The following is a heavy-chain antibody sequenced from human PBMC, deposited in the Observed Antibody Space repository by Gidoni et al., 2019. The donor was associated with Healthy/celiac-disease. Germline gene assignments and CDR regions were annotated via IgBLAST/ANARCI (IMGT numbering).Heavy chain of an antibody. V-gene: IGHV4-34*01. J-gene: IGHJ4*02. D-gene: IGHD2-2*01. CDR2: INHSGST. CDR3: ARRRGYCSSTSCPAFDY. Sequence: QVQLQQWGAGLLKPSETLSLPCAVYGGSFIDYYWSWIRQPPGKGLEWIGEINHSGSTNHNPSLKSRVTISVDTSKNQFSLKLSSVTAADTAVYYCARRRGYCSSTSCPAFDYWGQGTLVTVSS. CDR1: GGSFIDYY.